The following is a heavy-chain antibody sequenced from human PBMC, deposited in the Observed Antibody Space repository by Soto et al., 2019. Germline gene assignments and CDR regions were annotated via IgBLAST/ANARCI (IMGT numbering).Heavy chain of an antibody. D-gene: IGHD2-8*02. CDR1: GFTFSSYW. Sequence: EVQLVESGGGLVQPGGSLRLSCVASGFTFSSYWMSWVRQAPGKGLEWVANIKQDGSGKYYVDSVKGRFTISRDNTKNTLYLQMNSLRADDTAVYYCVRGEGSGQYYYGMDVWCQGTTVTFSS. J-gene: IGHJ6*02. V-gene: IGHV3-7*04. CDR2: IKQDGSGK. CDR3: VRGEGSGQYYYGMDV.